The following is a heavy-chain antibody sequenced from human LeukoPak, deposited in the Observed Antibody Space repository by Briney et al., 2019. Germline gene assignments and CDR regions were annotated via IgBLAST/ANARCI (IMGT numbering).Heavy chain of an antibody. CDR2: IKQDGSET. CDR1: GFTFTNYW. J-gene: IGHJ2*01. D-gene: IGHD6-13*01. CDR3: AKEYTSRWSYWHFDL. Sequence: GGSLRLSCAASGFTFTNYWMTWVRQAPGKGLEWVANIKQDGSETYYMDSMKGRFTISRDNAKNSLYLQMNSLRAEDTAVYYCAKEYTSRWSYWHFDLWGRGTLVTVSS. V-gene: IGHV3-7*01.